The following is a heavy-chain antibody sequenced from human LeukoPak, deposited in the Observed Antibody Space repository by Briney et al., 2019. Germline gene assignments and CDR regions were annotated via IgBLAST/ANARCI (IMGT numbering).Heavy chain of an antibody. CDR3: ARPPAYYYDSSGYSADY. V-gene: IGHV5-51*01. CDR1: GYSFTSYW. CDR2: IYPGDSDT. Sequence: GESLKISCKGSGYSFTSYWIGWVRQIPGKGLEWMGIIYPGDSDTRYSPSFQGQVTISADKSICTAYLQWSSLKASDTAMYYCARPPAYYYDSSGYSADYWGQGTLVTVSS. J-gene: IGHJ4*02. D-gene: IGHD3-22*01.